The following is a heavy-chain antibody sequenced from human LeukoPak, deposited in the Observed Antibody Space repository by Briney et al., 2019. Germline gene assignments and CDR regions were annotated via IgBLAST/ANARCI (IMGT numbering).Heavy chain of an antibody. J-gene: IGHJ6*02. CDR2: IIPILGIA. V-gene: IGHV1-69*04. CDR1: GGTFSTYA. D-gene: IGHD2-15*01. CDR3: ARCSGGSCFYGMDV. Sequence: GASVKVPCKASGGTFSTYAISWVRQAPGQGLEWMGRIIPILGIANYAQKFQGRVTITADKSTSTAYMELSSLRSEDTAVYYCARCSGGSCFYGMDVWGQGTTVTVSS.